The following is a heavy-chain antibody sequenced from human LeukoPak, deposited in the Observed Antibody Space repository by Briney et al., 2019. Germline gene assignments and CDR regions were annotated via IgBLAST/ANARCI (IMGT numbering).Heavy chain of an antibody. Sequence: PGGSLRLSCAASGFTFSSYAMHWVRQAPGKGLEWVAVISYDGSNKYYADSVKGRFTISRDNSKNTLYLQMNSLRAEDTAVYYCARDLLRWGDGDYVYDYWGQGTLVTVSS. J-gene: IGHJ4*02. CDR1: GFTFSSYA. CDR2: ISYDGSNK. V-gene: IGHV3-30*04. CDR3: ARDLLRWGDGDYVYDY. D-gene: IGHD4-17*01.